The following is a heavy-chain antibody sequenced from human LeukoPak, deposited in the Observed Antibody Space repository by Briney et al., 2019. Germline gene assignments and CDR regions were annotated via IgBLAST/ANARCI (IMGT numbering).Heavy chain of an antibody. J-gene: IGHJ4*02. D-gene: IGHD5-12*01. CDR2: ISSSSSYI. Sequence: GGSLRLSCAGYGFTFSGYSMNWVRQAPGKGLEWVSIISSSSSYIYYADSVRGRFTISRDNAKNSLYLQMNSLSAEGTAVCYCARAFGYDYVSDYWGQRTLVTASS. CDR3: ARAFGYDYVSDY. CDR1: GFTFSGYS. V-gene: IGHV3-21*01.